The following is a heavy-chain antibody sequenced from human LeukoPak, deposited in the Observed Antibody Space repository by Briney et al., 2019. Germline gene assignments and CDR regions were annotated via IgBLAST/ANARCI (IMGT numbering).Heavy chain of an antibody. V-gene: IGHV1-69*04. CDR1: GGTFSSYA. D-gene: IGHD6-13*01. J-gene: IGHJ4*02. CDR2: IIPIFCIA. CDR3: ARDGPFSSSSWYYFEY. Sequence: ASVKGSCKASGGTFSSYAISWVRQAPVQGLEWMGRIIPIFCIAHYAQKFQGRVTITADKSTSTAYMELSSLRSEDTAVYYCARDGPFSSSSWYYFEYWGQGTLVTVSS.